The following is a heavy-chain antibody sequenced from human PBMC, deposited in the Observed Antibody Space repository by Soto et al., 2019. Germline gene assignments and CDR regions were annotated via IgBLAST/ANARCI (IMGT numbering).Heavy chain of an antibody. CDR3: ARAWSYYDNSGYSDY. Sequence: EVQLVESGGALVQAGGSLRLSCAASGFTFSRYWMSWVRQAPGKGLEWVANIKEDGSEKYYVDSVKGRFTISRDNAKYSVYLQMNRLRAEETAVYYCARAWSYYDNSGYSDYWGQGPLVTVSS. CDR1: GFTFSRYW. V-gene: IGHV3-7*03. D-gene: IGHD3-22*01. J-gene: IGHJ4*02. CDR2: IKEDGSEK.